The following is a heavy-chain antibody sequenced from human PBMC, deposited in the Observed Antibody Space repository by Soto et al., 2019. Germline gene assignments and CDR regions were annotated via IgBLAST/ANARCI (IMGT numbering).Heavy chain of an antibody. D-gene: IGHD3-3*01. CDR2: IYSSGST. Sequence: LSLTCTVTGGTISGYYWTWIRQSAGGGLEWIGRIYSSGSTNYNPSLKSRVTISLDTSMNHFSLRLSSVTAADTAVYYCARGQRFSDWFDPWGQGTLVTVSS. CDR3: ARGQRFSDWFDP. J-gene: IGHJ5*02. V-gene: IGHV4-4*07. CDR1: GGTISGYY.